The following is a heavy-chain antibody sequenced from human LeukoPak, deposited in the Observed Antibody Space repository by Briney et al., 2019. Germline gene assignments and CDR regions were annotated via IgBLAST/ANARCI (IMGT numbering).Heavy chain of an antibody. J-gene: IGHJ4*02. Sequence: PSETLSLTCTVSGGSISSGSYYWSWIRQPAGKGLEWIGRIYTSGSTNYNPSLKSRVTISVDTSKNQFSLKLSSVTAADAAVYYCARGTSIAAAGYFDYWGQGTLVTVSS. V-gene: IGHV4-61*02. D-gene: IGHD6-13*01. CDR1: GGSISSGSYY. CDR3: ARGTSIAAAGYFDY. CDR2: IYTSGST.